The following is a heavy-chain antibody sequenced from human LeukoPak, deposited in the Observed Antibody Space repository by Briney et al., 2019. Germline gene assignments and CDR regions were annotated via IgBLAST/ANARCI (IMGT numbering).Heavy chain of an antibody. CDR3: ARYAGSYSIDY. V-gene: IGHV3-53*01. CDR2: MYSDGSA. J-gene: IGHJ4*02. D-gene: IGHD1-26*01. CDR1: EFTVSSNY. Sequence: GGSLRLSCAASEFTVSSNYMSWVRQAPGKGLEWVSSMYSDGSAYYADSVKGRFTISRDSSQNTLYLQMNSLRAEDTAVYYCARYAGSYSIDYWGQGTLVTVSS.